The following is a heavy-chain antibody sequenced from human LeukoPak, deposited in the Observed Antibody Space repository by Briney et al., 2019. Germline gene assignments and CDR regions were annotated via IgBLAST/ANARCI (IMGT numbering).Heavy chain of an antibody. V-gene: IGHV1-69*13. CDR1: GGTFSSYA. Sequence: GASVKVSCKASGGTFSSYAISWVRQAPGQGLEWMGGIIPIFGTANYAQKFQGRVTITADESTSTAYMELSSLRSEDTAVYYCARDPTAMAVGVGMDVWGQGTTVTVSS. D-gene: IGHD5-18*01. J-gene: IGHJ6*02. CDR2: IIPIFGTA. CDR3: ARDPTAMAVGVGMDV.